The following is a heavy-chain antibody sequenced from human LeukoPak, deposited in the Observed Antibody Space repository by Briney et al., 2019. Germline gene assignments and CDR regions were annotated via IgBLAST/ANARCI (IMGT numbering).Heavy chain of an antibody. CDR1: GGSFSGYY. J-gene: IGHJ4*02. CDR3: ARDTPRVGAPY. Sequence: PSEALSLTCAVYGGSFSGYYWSWIRQPPGKGLEWIGEINHSGSPNYNPTLKSRVTISVDTSKNQFSLKLSSVTAADTAVYYCARDTPRVGAPYWGQGTLVTVSS. V-gene: IGHV4-34*01. CDR2: INHSGSP.